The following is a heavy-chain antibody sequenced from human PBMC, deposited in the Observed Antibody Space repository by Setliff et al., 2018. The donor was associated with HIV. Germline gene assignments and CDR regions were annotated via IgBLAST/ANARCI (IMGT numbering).Heavy chain of an antibody. Sequence: GASVKVSCKASGYSFTSDYMHWVRQAPGQGLEWMGIINTSGDNKDYAQKFQGRLTMTKDTSTSTVYMQLSSLRSEDTAVYYCVRTIYEWGAFDVWGQGTMVTVSS. CDR3: VRTIYEWGAFDV. CDR2: INTSGDNK. D-gene: IGHD2-8*01. J-gene: IGHJ3*01. V-gene: IGHV1-46*01. CDR1: GYSFTSDY.